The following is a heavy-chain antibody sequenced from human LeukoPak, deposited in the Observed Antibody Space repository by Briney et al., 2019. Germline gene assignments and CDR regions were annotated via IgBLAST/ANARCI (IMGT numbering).Heavy chain of an antibody. J-gene: IGHJ4*02. Sequence: GGSLRLSCAASGFTFSNYAMSWVRQAPGKGLEWVSGISDSGGATYFADSKKGRFTISRDNSKNTLYLQMNSLRAEDTAVYFCAKDASTIIREGALLSGRRSFYYFDYWGQGTLVTVSS. CDR3: AKDASTIIREGALLSGRRSFYYFDY. CDR1: GFTFSNYA. CDR2: ISDSGGAT. D-gene: IGHD3-10*01. V-gene: IGHV3-23*01.